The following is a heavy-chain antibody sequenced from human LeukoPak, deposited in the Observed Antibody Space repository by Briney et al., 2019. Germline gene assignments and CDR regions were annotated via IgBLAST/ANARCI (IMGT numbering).Heavy chain of an antibody. V-gene: IGHV3-43*02. Sequence: GGSLRLSCAASGFTFDDYAMHWVRQAPGKGLEWVSLISGDGNTYYADSVKGRFTISRDNSKNSLYLQMNSLRSEDTALYYCAKAPGYYYSYYIDVWGKGTTVIVSS. CDR3: AKAPGYYYSYYIDV. J-gene: IGHJ6*03. CDR2: ISGDGNT. CDR1: GFTFDDYA.